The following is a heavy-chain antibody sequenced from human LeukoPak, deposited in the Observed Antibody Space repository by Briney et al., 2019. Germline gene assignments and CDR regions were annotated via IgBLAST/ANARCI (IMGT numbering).Heavy chain of an antibody. CDR2: INPNSGGT. CDR1: GYTFTGYY. D-gene: IGHD2-8*01. CDR3: ARFCTNGVCPTDY. V-gene: IGHV1-2*02. Sequence: ASVKVSCKASGYTFTGYYMHWVRQAPGQGLEWIGWINPNSGGTNYAQKFQGRVTMTRDTSISTAYMELSRLRSDDTAVYYCARFCTNGVCPTDYWGQGTLVTVSS. J-gene: IGHJ4*02.